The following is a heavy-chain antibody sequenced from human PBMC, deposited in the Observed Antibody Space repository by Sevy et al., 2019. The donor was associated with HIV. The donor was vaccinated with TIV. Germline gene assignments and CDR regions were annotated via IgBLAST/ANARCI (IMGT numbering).Heavy chain of an antibody. V-gene: IGHV3-23*01. CDR1: GFTFSSYA. CDR3: AKDLRITIFGVVIDYYLDV. CDR2: ISGSGGST. J-gene: IGHJ6*03. Sequence: GGSLRLSCAASGFTFSSYAMSWVRQAPGKGLEWVSAISGSGGSTYYADSVKGRFTISRDNSKNTLYPQMNSLRAEDTAVYYCAKDLRITIFGVVIDYYLDVWGKGTTVTVSS. D-gene: IGHD3-3*01.